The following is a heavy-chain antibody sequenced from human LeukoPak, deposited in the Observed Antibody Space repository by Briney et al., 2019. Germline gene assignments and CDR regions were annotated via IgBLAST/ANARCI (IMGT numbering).Heavy chain of an antibody. J-gene: IGHJ5*02. CDR3: ARRRHYGILTGSNNWFDP. Sequence: SETLSLTCAVYGGSFSGYYWSWIRQPPGKGLEWIGEINHSGSTNYNPPLKSRVTISVDTSKNQFSLKLSSVTAADTAVYYCARRRHYGILTGSNNWFDPWGQGTLVTVSS. CDR1: GGSFSGYY. CDR2: INHSGST. V-gene: IGHV4-34*01. D-gene: IGHD3-9*01.